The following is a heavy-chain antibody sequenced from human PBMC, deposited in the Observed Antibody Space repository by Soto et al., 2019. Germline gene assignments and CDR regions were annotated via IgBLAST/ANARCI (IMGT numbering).Heavy chain of an antibody. D-gene: IGHD2-21*02. CDR2: IYYSGST. CDR3: ARVDLDCGGDCYLDY. Sequence: KPSETLSLTCTVSGGSISSYYWSWIRQPPGKGLEWIGYIYYSGSTNYNPSLKSRVTISVDTSKNQFSLKLSSVTAADTAVYYCARVDLDCGGDCYLDYWGQGTLVTVSS. V-gene: IGHV4-59*01. CDR1: GGSISSYY. J-gene: IGHJ4*02.